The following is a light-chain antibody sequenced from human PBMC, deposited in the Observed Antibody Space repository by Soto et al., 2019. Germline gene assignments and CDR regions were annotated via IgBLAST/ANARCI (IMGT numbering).Light chain of an antibody. Sequence: VLTQPPSVSAAPGQKVTISCSGSSSNIGNNYVSWYQQLPGTAPKLLIYDNNKRPSGIPDRFSGSKSGTSATLGITGLQTGDEADYYCGTWDSSLSAGVFGGGTKVTVL. J-gene: IGLJ3*02. V-gene: IGLV1-51*01. CDR2: DNN. CDR1: SSNIGNNY. CDR3: GTWDSSLSAGV.